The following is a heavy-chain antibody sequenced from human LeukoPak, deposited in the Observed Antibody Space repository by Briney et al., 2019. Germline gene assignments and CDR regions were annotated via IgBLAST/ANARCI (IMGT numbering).Heavy chain of an antibody. CDR2: IIPILGIA. J-gene: IGHJ3*02. D-gene: IGHD5-24*01. V-gene: IGHV1-69*04. CDR3: AREGRDGYNDAFDI. Sequence: PGASVKVSCKASGGTFSSYAISWVRQAPGQGLEWMGRIIPILGIANYAQKFQGRVTITADKSTSTAYMELSSLRSEDTAVYYCAREGRDGYNDAFDIWGQGTMVTVSS. CDR1: GGTFSSYA.